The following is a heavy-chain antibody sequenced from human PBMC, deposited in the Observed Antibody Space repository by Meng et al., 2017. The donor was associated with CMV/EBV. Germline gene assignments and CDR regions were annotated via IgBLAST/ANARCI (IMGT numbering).Heavy chain of an antibody. Sequence: GGSLRLSCAASGFTFSSYSMNWVRQAPGKGLEWVSSISSSSSYIYYADSVKGRFTISRDNAKNSLYLQMNSLRAEDTAVYYCARATDSGWYGVNYYYYGMDVWGQGTTVTVSS. CDR1: GFTFSSYS. J-gene: IGHJ6*02. CDR3: ARATDSGWYGVNYYYYGMDV. CDR2: ISSSSSYI. V-gene: IGHV3-21*01. D-gene: IGHD6-19*01.